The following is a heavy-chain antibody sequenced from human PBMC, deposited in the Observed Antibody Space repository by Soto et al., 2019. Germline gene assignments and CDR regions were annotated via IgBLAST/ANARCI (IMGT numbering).Heavy chain of an antibody. V-gene: IGHV3-23*01. Sequence: PGGSLRLSCAAPGFTFSSYAMSWVRQAPGKGLEWVSGISGSGGITDYTDSVKGRFTISRDNSKNTLYLQMNSLRVEDTAIYHCAKAYDYWSGYYFVDWGQGTLVTVSS. CDR1: GFTFSSYA. CDR3: AKAYDYWSGYYFVD. D-gene: IGHD3-3*01. CDR2: ISGSGGIT. J-gene: IGHJ4*02.